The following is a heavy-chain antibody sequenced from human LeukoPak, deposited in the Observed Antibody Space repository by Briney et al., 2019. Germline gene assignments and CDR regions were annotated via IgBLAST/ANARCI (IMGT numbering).Heavy chain of an antibody. Sequence: SETLSLACTVSGASISSYYWSWIRQPAGKGLEWIGRIYTSGSTNYNPSLKSRVTMSADTSKSQFSLKLSSVTAADTAVYYCAREEGSPAPGASWGYFDYWGQGTLVTVSS. CDR1: GASISSYY. V-gene: IGHV4-4*07. D-gene: IGHD3-16*01. J-gene: IGHJ4*02. CDR3: AREEGSPAPGASWGYFDY. CDR2: IYTSGST.